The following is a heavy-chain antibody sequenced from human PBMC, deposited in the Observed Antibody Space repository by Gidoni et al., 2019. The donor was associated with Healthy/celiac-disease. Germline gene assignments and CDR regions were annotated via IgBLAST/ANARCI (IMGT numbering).Heavy chain of an antibody. D-gene: IGHD6-13*01. J-gene: IGHJ3*02. Sequence: QVQLVESGGGVVQPGRSLRLSCAASGFTFSSYAMHWVRQAPGKGLEWVAVISYDGSNKYYADSVKGRFTISRDNSKNTLYLQMNSLRAEDTAVYYCARKTSSSWYYPYHDAFDIWGQGTMVTVSS. V-gene: IGHV3-30-3*01. CDR1: GFTFSSYA. CDR3: ARKTSSSWYYPYHDAFDI. CDR2: ISYDGSNK.